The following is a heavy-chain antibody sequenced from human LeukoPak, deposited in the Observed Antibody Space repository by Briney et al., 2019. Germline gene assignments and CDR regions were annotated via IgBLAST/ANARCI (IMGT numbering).Heavy chain of an antibody. J-gene: IGHJ6*03. V-gene: IGHV1-69*06. Sequence: ASVKVSCKASGGTFSSYAISWVRQAPGQGLEWMGGIIPIFGTANYAQKFQGRVTITADKSTSTAYMELSSLRSEDTAVYYCARALATVTTLQNRHYYYYMDVWGKGTTVTVSS. CDR3: ARALATVTTLQNRHYYYYMDV. D-gene: IGHD4-17*01. CDR2: IIPIFGTA. CDR1: GGTFSSYA.